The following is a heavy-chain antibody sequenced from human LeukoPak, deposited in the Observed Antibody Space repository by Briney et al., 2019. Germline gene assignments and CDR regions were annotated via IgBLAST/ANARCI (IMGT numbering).Heavy chain of an antibody. CDR3: ARGLMVRGVRYYYYGMDV. CDR2: IWYDGSNK. D-gene: IGHD3-10*01. J-gene: IGHJ6*04. V-gene: IGHV3-33*01. Sequence: GGSLRLSCAASGFTFSSYGMHWVRQAPGKGLEWVAVIWYDGSNKYYADSVKGRFTISRDNSKNTLYLQMNSLRAEDTAVYYCARGLMVRGVRYYYYGMDVWGKGTTVTVSS. CDR1: GFTFSSYG.